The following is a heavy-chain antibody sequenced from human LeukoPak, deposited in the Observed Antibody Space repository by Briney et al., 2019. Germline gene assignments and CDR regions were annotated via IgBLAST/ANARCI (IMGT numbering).Heavy chain of an antibody. Sequence: SETLSLTCTVSGGSLSSYYWSWIRQPPGKGLDWIGYIYYSGSTYYNPSLKSRVTISVGTSKSQFSLKLSSVTAADTAVYYCARGIQLIDYWGQGTLVTVSS. V-gene: IGHV4-59*01. J-gene: IGHJ4*02. CDR1: GGSLSSYY. CDR2: IYYSGST. D-gene: IGHD5-18*01. CDR3: ARGIQLIDY.